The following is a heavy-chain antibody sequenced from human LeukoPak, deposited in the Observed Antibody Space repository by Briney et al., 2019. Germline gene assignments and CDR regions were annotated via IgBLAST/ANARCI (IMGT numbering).Heavy chain of an antibody. CDR3: ARGGHFDSSGYYWNAFDI. Sequence: SETLSLTCTVSGGSISSYYWTWIRQPPGKGLEWIGYIYYTGGTSYNPSLKGRLTISVDTSKNQFSLRLSSVTAADTAVYYCARGGHFDSSGYYWNAFDIWGQGTMVTVSS. D-gene: IGHD3-22*01. CDR2: IYYTGGT. J-gene: IGHJ3*02. CDR1: GGSISSYY. V-gene: IGHV4-59*01.